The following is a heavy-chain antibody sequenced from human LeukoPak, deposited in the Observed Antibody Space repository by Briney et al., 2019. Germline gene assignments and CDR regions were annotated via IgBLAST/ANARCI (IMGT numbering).Heavy chain of an antibody. D-gene: IGHD6-19*01. CDR2: INSDGSST. J-gene: IGHJ5*02. Sequence: GGSLRLSCAASGFTFSSYWMHWVRQAPGEGLVWVSRINSDGSSTSYADSVKGRFTISRDNAKNTLYLQMNSLRAEDTAVYYCARDRIAVAVGWFDPWGQGTLVTVSS. CDR1: GFTFSSYW. V-gene: IGHV3-74*01. CDR3: ARDRIAVAVGWFDP.